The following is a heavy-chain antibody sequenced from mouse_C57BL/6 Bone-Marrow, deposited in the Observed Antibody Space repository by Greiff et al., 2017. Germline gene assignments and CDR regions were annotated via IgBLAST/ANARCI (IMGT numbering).Heavy chain of an antibody. CDR1: GFSFNTYA. CDR3: VTPVTWFSY. Sequence: EVQGVESGGGLVQPKGSLKLSCAASGFSFNTYAMNWVRQAPGKGLEWVARIRSKSNNYATYYADSVKDRFTISRDDSESMLYLQMNNLKTEDTAMYYCVTPVTWFSYWGQGTLVTVSA. CDR2: IRSKSNNYAT. V-gene: IGHV10-1*01. J-gene: IGHJ3*01.